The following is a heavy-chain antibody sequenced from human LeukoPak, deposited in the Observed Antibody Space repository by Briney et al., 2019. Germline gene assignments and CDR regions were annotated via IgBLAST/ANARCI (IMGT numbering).Heavy chain of an antibody. CDR1: GYTFTSYY. J-gene: IGHJ4*02. CDR2: INPSGGST. V-gene: IGHV1-46*01. Sequence: ASVKLSSTASGYTFTSYYMHWVRQAPGQGLEWMGIINPSGGSTSYAQKFQGRVTMTRDTSTSTVYMELSSLRSEDTAVYYCASQPFDSRGYRFDHWGQGTLVTVSS. CDR3: ASQPFDSRGYRFDH. D-gene: IGHD3-22*01.